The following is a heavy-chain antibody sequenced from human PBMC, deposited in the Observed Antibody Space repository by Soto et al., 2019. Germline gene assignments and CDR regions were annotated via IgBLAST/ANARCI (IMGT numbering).Heavy chain of an antibody. D-gene: IGHD1-26*01. CDR3: ARYSGSYWHYLDF. CDR2: IYPGDSDT. V-gene: IGHV5-51*01. CDR1: GYSVASHW. Sequence: PGESLKIACKGSGYSVASHWVAWVRQMPEKGLEWIGTIYPGDSDTKYSSAFRGHVTISADTSVSTAYLQWRSLEATDSAIYYCARYSGSYWHYLDFWGQGTLVTVS. J-gene: IGHJ4*02.